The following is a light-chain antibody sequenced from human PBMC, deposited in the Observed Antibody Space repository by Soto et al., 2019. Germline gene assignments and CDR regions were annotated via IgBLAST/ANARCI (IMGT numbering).Light chain of an antibody. CDR2: GAS. CDR1: QSVSSSY. CDR3: QQYGSSLAIT. Sequence: EIVLTQSPGTLSLSPGERATLSCRASQSVSSSYLAWYQQKSGQAPRLLIYGASSRATGIPDRFSGSGSGTDFTLTISRLEPEDFAVYYCQQYGSSLAITFGQGTRLEIK. J-gene: IGKJ5*01. V-gene: IGKV3-20*01.